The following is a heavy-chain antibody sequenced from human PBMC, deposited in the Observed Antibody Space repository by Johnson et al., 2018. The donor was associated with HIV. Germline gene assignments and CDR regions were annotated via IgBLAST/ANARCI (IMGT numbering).Heavy chain of an antibody. D-gene: IGHD5-18*01. CDR3: ARAYTYGAFDI. CDR1: GFTVSRNY. Sequence: VQLVESGGGVVQPGGSLRLSCAASGFTVSRNYMTWVRQAPGKGLEWVSAISGSGASTYYAASLKGRFTISRDNSKNTLYLQMNSLRAEDTAVYYCARAYTYGAFDIWGQGTTVTISS. V-gene: IGHV3-66*02. CDR2: ISGSGAST. J-gene: IGHJ3*02.